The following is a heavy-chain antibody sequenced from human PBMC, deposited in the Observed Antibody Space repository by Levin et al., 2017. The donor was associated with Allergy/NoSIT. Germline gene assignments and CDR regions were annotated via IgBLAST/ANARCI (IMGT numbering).Heavy chain of an antibody. V-gene: IGHV2-5*02. Sequence: SGPTLVKPTQTLTLTCTFSGFSLSTSGVGVGWIRQPPGKALEWLALIYWDDDKRYSPSLKSRLTITKDTSKNQVVLTMTNMDPVDTATYYCAHRGYSSSWYYYYYGMDVWGQGTTVTVSS. CDR3: AHRGYSSSWYYYYYGMDV. CDR2: IYWDDDK. D-gene: IGHD6-13*01. CDR1: GFSLSTSGVG. J-gene: IGHJ6*02.